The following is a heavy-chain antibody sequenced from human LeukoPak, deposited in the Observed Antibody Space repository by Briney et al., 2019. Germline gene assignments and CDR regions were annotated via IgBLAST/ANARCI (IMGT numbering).Heavy chain of an antibody. CDR2: INPNSGGT. J-gene: IGHJ5*02. CDR3: ARDHRVYSSSDRFDP. Sequence: ASVKVSCRASGYTFTGYYMHWVRQAPGQGLEWMGRINPNSGGTNYAQKFQGRVTMTRDTSISTAYMELSRLRSDDTAVYYCARDHRVYSSSDRFDPWGQGTLVTVSS. D-gene: IGHD6-6*01. V-gene: IGHV1-2*06. CDR1: GYTFTGYY.